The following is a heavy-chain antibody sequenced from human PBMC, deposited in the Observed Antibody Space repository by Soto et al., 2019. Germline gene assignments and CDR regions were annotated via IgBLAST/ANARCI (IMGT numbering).Heavy chain of an antibody. CDR1: GGSISSGGYY. V-gene: IGHV4-31*03. Sequence: QVQLQESGPGLVKPSQTLSLTCTVSGGSISSGGYYWSWIRQHPGKGLEWIGYIYYSGSTYYNPSLKSRVTIAVDTSKNQFSLKMSCVTAADTAVYYCARDAARTNIHLGELSVYSSYYYMDVWGKGTTVAVAS. J-gene: IGHJ6*03. CDR3: ARDAARTNIHLGELSVYSSYYYMDV. CDR2: IYYSGST. D-gene: IGHD3-16*02.